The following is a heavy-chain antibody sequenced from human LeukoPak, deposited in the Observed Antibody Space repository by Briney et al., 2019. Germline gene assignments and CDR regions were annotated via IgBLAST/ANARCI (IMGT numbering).Heavy chain of an antibody. V-gene: IGHV1-69*04. Sequence: SVKVSCKASGGTFSSYAISWVRQAPGQGLEWMGRIIPILGIANYARKFQGRVTITADKSTSTAYMELSSLRSEDTAVYYCASPYCSGGSCYYDYWGQGTLVTVSS. D-gene: IGHD2-15*01. CDR2: IIPILGIA. CDR1: GGTFSSYA. J-gene: IGHJ4*02. CDR3: ASPYCSGGSCYYDY.